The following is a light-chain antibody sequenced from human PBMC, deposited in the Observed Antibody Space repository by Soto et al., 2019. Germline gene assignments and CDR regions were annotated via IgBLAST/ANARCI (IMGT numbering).Light chain of an antibody. CDR3: QEHGNWPRRT. CDR2: DTS. CDR1: ESLYTY. Sequence: EIVLTQSPATLSLSPGERATLSCRASESLYTYLAWFQQKPGQAPRLLIYDTSRRATGVPARFSGSGAGTDYTLTISSLEPDDFAVYYCQEHGNWPRRTFGPGTKVEIK. V-gene: IGKV3-11*01. J-gene: IGKJ3*01.